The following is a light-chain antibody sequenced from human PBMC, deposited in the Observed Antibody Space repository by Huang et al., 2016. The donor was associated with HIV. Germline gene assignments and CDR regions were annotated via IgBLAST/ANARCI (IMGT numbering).Light chain of an antibody. CDR1: QTIKNIY. CDR2: GAS. CDR3: QQYDSSQGIS. Sequence: EIVLTQSPDTLSLSPGDRATVSCRVSQTIKNIYLAWYQQQPGQGPRLLIYGASSRATDIPDRFSVSGSGTDFTLTINRLEPEDFAVYYCQQYDSSQGISFGQGTRLEMK. J-gene: IGKJ5*01. V-gene: IGKV3-20*01.